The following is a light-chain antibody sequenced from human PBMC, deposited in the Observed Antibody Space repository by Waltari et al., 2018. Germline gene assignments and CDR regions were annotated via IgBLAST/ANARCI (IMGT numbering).Light chain of an antibody. CDR1: QSVSRT. Sequence: IVLTQSPGTLSLSPGERATLPCRASQSVSRTLAWYQQKPGQAPRLLIYGASTRATGIPDRFSGSGSGTDFSLTISRLEPEDFAVYYCQHYVRLPATFGQGTKVEIK. CDR3: QHYVRLPAT. J-gene: IGKJ1*01. V-gene: IGKV3-20*01. CDR2: GAS.